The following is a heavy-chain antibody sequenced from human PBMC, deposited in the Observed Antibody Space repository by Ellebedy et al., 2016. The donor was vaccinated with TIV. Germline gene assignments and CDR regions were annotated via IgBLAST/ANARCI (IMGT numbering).Heavy chain of an antibody. CDR2: VYNTGSS. CDR3: AKDTGRYFDL. CDR1: GGSITSYY. J-gene: IGHJ2*01. D-gene: IGHD4-17*01. Sequence: MPSETLSLTCTVSGGSITSYYWSWIRQPAGKGLEWIGRVYNTGSSNQNPSLQIRITMSLDTSKNQVALRLSSVTAADTAIYYCAKDTGRYFDLWGRGTLVTVSS. V-gene: IGHV4-4*07.